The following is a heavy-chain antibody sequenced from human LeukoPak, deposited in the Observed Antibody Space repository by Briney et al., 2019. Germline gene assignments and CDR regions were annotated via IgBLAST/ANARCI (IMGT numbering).Heavy chain of an antibody. V-gene: IGHV1-69*05. CDR1: GGTFSSYA. CDR2: IIPIFGTA. Sequence: SVKVSCKASGGTFSSYAISWVRQAPGQGLEWMGRIIPIFGTANYAQKFQGRVTITTDESTRTAYMELSSLRSEDTAVYYCARARRITMIVVVEGDWFDRWGQGTLVTVSS. CDR3: ARARRITMIVVVEGDWFDR. D-gene: IGHD3-22*01. J-gene: IGHJ5*02.